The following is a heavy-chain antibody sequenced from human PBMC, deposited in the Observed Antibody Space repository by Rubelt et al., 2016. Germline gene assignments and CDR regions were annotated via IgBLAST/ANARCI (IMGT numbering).Heavy chain of an antibody. J-gene: IGHJ4*02. D-gene: IGHD6-13*01. CDR3: AKDRYSSSQGTPDY. Sequence: EVQVVESGGGLVQPGGSLRLSCAVSGITFSNYWMSWVRQAPGKGLEWVSGIDGIGTSTFYSASAKGRFTISRDNAKNSLYLQMNSLRAEVTAVYYCAKDRYSSSQGTPDYWGQGTLVTVSS. CDR2: IDGIGTST. V-gene: IGHV3-23*04. CDR1: GITFSNYW.